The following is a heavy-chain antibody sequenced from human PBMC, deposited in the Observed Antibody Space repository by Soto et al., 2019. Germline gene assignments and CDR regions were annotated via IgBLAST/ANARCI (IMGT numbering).Heavy chain of an antibody. Sequence: GGSLRLSCTASGFTFGDYAMSWFRQAPGKGLEWVGFIRSKAYGGTTEYAASVKGRFTISRDDSKSIAYLQMNSLKTEDTAVYYCTRDRGVEYQLLPGGGFDYWGKGTLVTVSS. CDR1: GFTFGDYA. J-gene: IGHJ4*02. V-gene: IGHV3-49*03. CDR2: IRSKAYGGTT. D-gene: IGHD2-2*01. CDR3: TRDRGVEYQLLPGGGFDY.